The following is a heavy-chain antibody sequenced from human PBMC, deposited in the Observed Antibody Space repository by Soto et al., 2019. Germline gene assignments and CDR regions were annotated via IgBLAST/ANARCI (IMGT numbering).Heavy chain of an antibody. D-gene: IGHD6-19*01. Sequence: GGSLSLSCAASGFTLRSYAMPWVRQAPGKGLEWLAVISYEGSNQYYADSVQGRFTLTRDNAKKTVDLQMNSLRADDTAVYYCARSGSYYGIDLWGQGTTVTVSS. CDR1: GFTLRSYA. J-gene: IGHJ6*02. CDR3: ARSGSYYGIDL. V-gene: IGHV3-30*04. CDR2: ISYEGSNQ.